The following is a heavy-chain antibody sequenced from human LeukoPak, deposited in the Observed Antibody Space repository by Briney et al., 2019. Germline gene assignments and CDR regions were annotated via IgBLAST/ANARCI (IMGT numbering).Heavy chain of an antibody. J-gene: IGHJ4*02. CDR2: MNPNSGNT. D-gene: IGHD3-10*01. V-gene: IGHV1-8*03. CDR1: GYTFTSYD. Sequence: ASVKVSCKASGYTFTSYDINWVRQATGQGLEWMGWMNPNSGNTGYAQKFQGRVTITRNTSISTAYMELSSLRSEDTAVYYCARVGDITMVRGVDFDYWGQGTLVTVSS. CDR3: ARVGDITMVRGVDFDY.